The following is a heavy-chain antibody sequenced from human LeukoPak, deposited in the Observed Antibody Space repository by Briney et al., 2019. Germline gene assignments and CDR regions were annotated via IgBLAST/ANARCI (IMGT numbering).Heavy chain of an antibody. CDR2: ISYDGSNK. J-gene: IGHJ4*02. Sequence: GGSLRLSCAASGFTFSSYGMHWVRQAPGKGLEWVAVISYDGSNKYYADSVKGRFTISRDNSKNTLYLQMNSLRAEDTAVYYCAKDVDPFGSGSYVEGFDYWGQGTLVNVSS. CDR3: AKDVDPFGSGSYVEGFDY. V-gene: IGHV3-30*18. D-gene: IGHD3-10*01. CDR1: GFTFSSYG.